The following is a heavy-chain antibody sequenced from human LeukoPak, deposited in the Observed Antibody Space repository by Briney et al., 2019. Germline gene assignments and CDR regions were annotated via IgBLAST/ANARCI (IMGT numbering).Heavy chain of an antibody. V-gene: IGHV1-69*13. D-gene: IGHD3-22*01. J-gene: IGHJ5*02. CDR1: GGTFSSYA. CDR3: AREGVVITNWFDP. Sequence: SVKVSCNASGGTFSSYAISWVRQAPGQGLEWMGGIIPIFGTANYAQKFQGRVTITADESTSTAYMELSSLRSEDTAVYSCAREGVVITNWFDPWGQGTLVTVSS. CDR2: IIPIFGTA.